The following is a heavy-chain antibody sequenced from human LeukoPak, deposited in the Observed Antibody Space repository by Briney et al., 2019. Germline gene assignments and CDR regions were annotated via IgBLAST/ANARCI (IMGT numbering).Heavy chain of an antibody. CDR2: IYYSGST. CDR3: ARAGHRYYFDY. Sequence: SETLSLTCTVSGGSISSSSYYWGWIRQPPGKGLEWIGSIYYSGSTYYNPSLKSRVTISVDTSKNQFSLKLSSVTAADTAVYYCARAGHRYYFDYWGQGTLVTVSS. CDR1: GGSISSSSYY. V-gene: IGHV4-39*07. J-gene: IGHJ4*02.